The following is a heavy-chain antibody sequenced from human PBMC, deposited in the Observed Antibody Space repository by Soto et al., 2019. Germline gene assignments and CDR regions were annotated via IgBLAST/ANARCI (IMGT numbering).Heavy chain of an antibody. D-gene: IGHD3-3*01. CDR3: ARQIFCNTWCDNAMDV. V-gene: IGHV1-3*01. CDR1: GFVFTHYG. J-gene: IGHJ6*02. CDR2: INAGSGNT. Sequence: QVLLVQSGAEVRKPGASVKVSCKASGFVFTHYGVHWVRLAPGQRLEWMGWINAGSGNTKYSESFQGRVSITRDTSATTVHMELGSLTSEDKAVYYCARQIFCNTWCDNAMDVWGQGTTVTVSS.